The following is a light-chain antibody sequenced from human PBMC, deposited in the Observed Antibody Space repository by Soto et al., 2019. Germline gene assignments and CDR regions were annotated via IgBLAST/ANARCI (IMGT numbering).Light chain of an antibody. Sequence: QSVLTQPASVSGSPGQSITISCTGTSSDVGGYNYVSWYQQHPGKAPKLMIYDVSNRPSGVSNRFSGSKSGNTASLTISGLQAEDEADFYGSSYTSSSPFVFGTGTKVTV. CDR3: SSYTSSSPFV. CDR1: SSDVGGYNY. J-gene: IGLJ1*01. V-gene: IGLV2-14*01. CDR2: DVS.